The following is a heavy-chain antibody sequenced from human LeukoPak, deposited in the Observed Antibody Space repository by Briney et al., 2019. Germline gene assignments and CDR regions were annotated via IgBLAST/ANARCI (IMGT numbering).Heavy chain of an antibody. CDR1: GFTFSSYD. V-gene: IGHV3-30-3*01. CDR3: ARDRESSSKGHFDY. J-gene: IGHJ4*02. D-gene: IGHD2-15*01. Sequence: GGSLRLSCAASGFTFSSYDMHWVRQAPGRRPEWVAVMSYDGTNIFYSDSVKGRFTISRDNSKNTLFLQMNSLRAEDTAVYYCARDRESSSKGHFDYWGQGTLVTVSS. CDR2: MSYDGTNI.